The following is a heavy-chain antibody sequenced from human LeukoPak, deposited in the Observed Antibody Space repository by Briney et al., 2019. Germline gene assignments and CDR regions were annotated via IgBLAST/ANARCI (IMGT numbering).Heavy chain of an antibody. V-gene: IGHV4-34*01. Sequence: PSETLSLTCAVYGGSFSGYYWSWIRQPPGKGLGWIGEINHSGSTNYNPSLKSRVTISVDTSKNQFSLKLSSVTAADTAVYYCARDRGNWGQGTLVTVSS. CDR3: ARDRGN. CDR2: INHSGST. D-gene: IGHD3-16*01. J-gene: IGHJ4*02. CDR1: GGSFSGYY.